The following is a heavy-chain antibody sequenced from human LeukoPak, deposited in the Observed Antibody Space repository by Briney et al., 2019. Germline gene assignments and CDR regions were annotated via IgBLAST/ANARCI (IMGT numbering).Heavy chain of an antibody. CDR3: ARDDDVPVVVAATLDY. D-gene: IGHD2-15*01. V-gene: IGHV3-48*01. J-gene: IGHJ4*02. CDR1: GFTFSSYS. Sequence: PGGSLRLSCAASGFTFSSYSMNWVRQAPGKGLEWVSYISSSSSTIYYADSVKGRFTISRDNAKNSLYLQMNSLRVEDTAVYYCARDDDVPVVVAATLDYWGQGTLVTVSS. CDR2: ISSSSSTI.